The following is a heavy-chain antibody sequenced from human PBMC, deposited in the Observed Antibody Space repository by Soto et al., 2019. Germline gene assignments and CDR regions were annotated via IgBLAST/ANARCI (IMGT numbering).Heavy chain of an antibody. D-gene: IGHD6-6*01. Sequence: PSETLSLTCTVSGGSISEFYWSWIRQPPGKGLGWSGYIYYSGCTNYNPSLKSRVIISVDTSKNQFSLNLRSMSPADTAVYYCAGVGGLAARTFDYWGPGTLVTVSS. CDR2: IYYSGCT. V-gene: IGHV4-59*01. CDR3: AGVGGLAARTFDY. J-gene: IGHJ4*02. CDR1: GGSISEFY.